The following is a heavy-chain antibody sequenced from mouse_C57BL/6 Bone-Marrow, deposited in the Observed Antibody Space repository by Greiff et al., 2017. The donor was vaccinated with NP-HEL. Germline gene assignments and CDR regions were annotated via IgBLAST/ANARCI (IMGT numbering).Heavy chain of an antibody. CDR3: ARQHYYCSSYVGYFDY. V-gene: IGHV5-9*01. D-gene: IGHD1-1*01. CDR2: ISGGGGNT. Sequence: EVKLMESGGGLVKPGGSLKLSCAASGFTFSSYTMSWVRQTPEKRLEWVATISGGGGNTYYPDSVKGRFTISRDNAKNTLYLQMSSLRSEDTALYYCARQHYYCSSYVGYFDYWGQGTTLTVSS. J-gene: IGHJ2*01. CDR1: GFTFSSYT.